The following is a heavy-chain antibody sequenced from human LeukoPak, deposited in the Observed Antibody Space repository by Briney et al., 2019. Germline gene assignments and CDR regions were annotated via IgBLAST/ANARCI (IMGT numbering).Heavy chain of an antibody. CDR1: GYTFTSYY. J-gene: IGHJ4*02. CDR2: INPSGGST. D-gene: IGHD3-10*01. CDR3: ASCAGSGEQYDY. Sequence: ASVKVSCKASGYTFTSYYMHWVRQAPGHGLEWMGIINPSGGSTSYAQKFQGRVTMTRDTSTSTVYMELSSLRSEDTAVYYCASCAGSGEQYDYWGQGTLVTVSS. V-gene: IGHV1-46*01.